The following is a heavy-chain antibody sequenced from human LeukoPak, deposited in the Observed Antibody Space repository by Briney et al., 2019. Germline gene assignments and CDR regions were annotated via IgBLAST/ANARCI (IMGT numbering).Heavy chain of an antibody. CDR3: ANADSEDFFDY. CDR1: GDSFSNDYY. J-gene: IGHJ4*02. CDR2: VYHDEST. D-gene: IGHD2-15*01. V-gene: IGHV4-38-2*02. Sequence: PSETLSLTCTVSGDSFSNDYYWGWIRQPPGKGLEWIGSVYHDESTYYNPSLKSRLIISLDTSKRQFSLKLTSLTATDTAVYYCANADSEDFFDYWGRGTLVTVSS.